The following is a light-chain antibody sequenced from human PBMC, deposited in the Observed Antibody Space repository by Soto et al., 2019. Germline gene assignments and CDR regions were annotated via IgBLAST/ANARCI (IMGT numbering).Light chain of an antibody. J-gene: IGKJ5*01. CDR2: DAS. Sequence: VVLTQPPATLSLSPGERATLSCRTSLSVSVYLDWYQQKPGQAPRLLISDASNRATGIPARFSGSGSGTDFTLTISSLEPEDFAVYYCHQRQYGPPITFGQGTRLEIK. CDR1: LSVSVY. V-gene: IGKV3-11*01. CDR3: HQRQYGPPIT.